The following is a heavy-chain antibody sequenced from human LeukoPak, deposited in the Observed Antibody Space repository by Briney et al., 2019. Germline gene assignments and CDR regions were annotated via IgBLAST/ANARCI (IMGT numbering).Heavy chain of an antibody. Sequence: RASETLSLTCTVSGGSISSSSYYWGWIRQPPGKGLEWIGSIYYSGSTYYNPSLKSRVTISVDTSKNQFSLKLSSVTAADTAVYYCARAETRYDFWSGYYTVGSIDYWGQGTLVTVSS. CDR1: GGSISSSSYY. D-gene: IGHD3-3*01. V-gene: IGHV4-39*07. CDR3: ARAETRYDFWSGYYTVGSIDY. CDR2: IYYSGST. J-gene: IGHJ4*02.